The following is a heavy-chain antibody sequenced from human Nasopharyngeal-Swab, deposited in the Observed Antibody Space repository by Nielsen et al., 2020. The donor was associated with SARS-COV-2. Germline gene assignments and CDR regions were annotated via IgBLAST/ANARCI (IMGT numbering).Heavy chain of an antibody. CDR3: VGSSWYGDYYYYYGMDD. J-gene: IGHJ6*02. CDR1: GGSISSSSYY. Sequence: GSLRLSCTVSGGSISSSSYYWGWIRQPPGKGLEWIGSIYYSGSTYYNPSLKSRVTISVDTSKNQFSLKLSSVTAADTAVYYCVGSSWYGDYYYYYGMDDWGQGTTVTVSS. CDR2: IYYSGST. D-gene: IGHD6-13*01. V-gene: IGHV4-39*07.